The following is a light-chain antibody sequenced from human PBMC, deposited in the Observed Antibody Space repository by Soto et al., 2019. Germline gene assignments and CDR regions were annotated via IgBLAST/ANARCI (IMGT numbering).Light chain of an antibody. J-gene: IGKJ1*01. CDR2: KAS. CDR1: QSISSW. CDR3: QQYNSFPWT. Sequence: DIQMTQSPSSLSASVGDRVTITCRASQSISSWLAWYQQKPGKAPNLLIYKASSLESGVPSRFSGSGSGTEFTLTISSLQPDDFATYYCQQYNSFPWTFGLGTKV. V-gene: IGKV1-5*03.